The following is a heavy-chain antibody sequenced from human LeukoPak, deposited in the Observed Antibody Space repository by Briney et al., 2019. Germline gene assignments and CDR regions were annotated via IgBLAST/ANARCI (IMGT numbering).Heavy chain of an antibody. CDR3: ARDRWLGY. V-gene: IGHV4-61*01. Sequence: SETLSLTCTVSGGSVSSGSYYWSWIRQPPGKGLEWIGYIYYSGSTNYNPSLKSRVTISVDTSKNQFSLKVSSVTAADTAVYYCARDRWLGYWGQGTLVTVSS. D-gene: IGHD5-18*01. CDR1: GGSVSSGSYY. CDR2: IYYSGST. J-gene: IGHJ4*02.